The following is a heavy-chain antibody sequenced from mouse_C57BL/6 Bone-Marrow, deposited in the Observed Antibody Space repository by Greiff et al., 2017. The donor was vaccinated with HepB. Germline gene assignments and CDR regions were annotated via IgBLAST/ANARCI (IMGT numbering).Heavy chain of an antibody. J-gene: IGHJ1*03. CDR2: ISNGGGST. CDR3: ARGSITTVVATWYFDV. V-gene: IGHV5-12*01. D-gene: IGHD1-1*01. CDR1: GFTFSDYY. Sequence: EVMLVESGGGLVQPGGSLKLSCAASGFTFSDYYMYWVRQTPEKRLEWVAYISNGGGSTYYPDTVKGRFTISRDNAKNTLYLQMSRLKSEDTAMYYCARGSITTVVATWYFDVWGTGTTVTVSS.